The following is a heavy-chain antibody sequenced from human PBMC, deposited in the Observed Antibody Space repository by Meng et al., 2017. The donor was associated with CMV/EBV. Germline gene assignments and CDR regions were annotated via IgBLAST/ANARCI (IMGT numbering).Heavy chain of an antibody. CDR1: GFTFDDYT. D-gene: IGHD2-15*01. J-gene: IGHJ4*02. CDR3: ARDSEGYCSGGSCYDPGAGYDY. Sequence: GESLKISCAASGFTFDDYTMHWVRQAPGKGLEWVSLISWDGGSTYYADSVKGRFTISRDNSKNSLYLQMNSLRAEDTAVYYCARDSEGYCSGGSCYDPGAGYDYWGQGTLVTVSS. V-gene: IGHV3-43*01. CDR2: ISWDGGST.